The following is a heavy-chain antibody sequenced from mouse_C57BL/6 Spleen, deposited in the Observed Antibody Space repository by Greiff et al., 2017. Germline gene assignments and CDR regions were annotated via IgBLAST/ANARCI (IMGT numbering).Heavy chain of an antibody. CDR3: ARDLGRRYFDV. CDR2: ISDGGSYT. V-gene: IGHV5-4*01. J-gene: IGHJ1*03. Sequence: DVKLQESGGGLVKPGGSLKLSCAASGFTFSSYAMSWVRQTPEKRLEWVATISDGGSYTYYPDNVKGRFTISRDNAKNNLYLQMSHLKSEDTAMYYCARDLGRRYFDVWGTGTTVTVSS. CDR1: GFTFSSYA. D-gene: IGHD4-1*01.